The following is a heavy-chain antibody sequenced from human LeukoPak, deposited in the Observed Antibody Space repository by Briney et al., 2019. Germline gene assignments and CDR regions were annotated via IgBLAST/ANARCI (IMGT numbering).Heavy chain of an antibody. J-gene: IGHJ4*02. CDR1: GYSFTTYC. D-gene: IGHD3-22*01. CDR3: ARQFRDSSGYYIYYFGS. Sequence: PGEFLKISCKGSGYSFTTYCIGWVRQMPGRGLEWMGIIYPGDSDTRYSPSFQGQVTISADKSISTAYLQWSSLKASDTAMYYCARQFRDSSGYYIYYFGSWGQGTLVTVSS. V-gene: IGHV5-51*01. CDR2: IYPGDSDT.